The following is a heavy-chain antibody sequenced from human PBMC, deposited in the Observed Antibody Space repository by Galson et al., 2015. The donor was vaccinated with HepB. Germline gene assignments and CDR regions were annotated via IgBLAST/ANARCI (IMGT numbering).Heavy chain of an antibody. CDR2: ISAYNGNT. CDR3: ARLGYCSGGSCYGDPFYYYGMDV. V-gene: IGHV1-18*01. Sequence: SVKVSCKASGYTFTSYGISWVRQAPGQGLEWMGWISAYNGNTNYAQKLQGRVTMTTDTSTSTAYMELRSLRSDDTAVYYCARLGYCSGGSCYGDPFYYYGMDVWGQGTTVTVSS. J-gene: IGHJ6*02. CDR1: GYTFTSYG. D-gene: IGHD2-15*01.